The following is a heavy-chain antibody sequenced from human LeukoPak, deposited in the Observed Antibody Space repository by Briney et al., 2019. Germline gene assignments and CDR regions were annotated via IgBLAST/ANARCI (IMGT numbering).Heavy chain of an antibody. CDR2: INHSGST. J-gene: IGHJ6*03. Sequence: SETLSLTCAVYGGSFSGYYWSWIRQPPGKGLEWIGEINHSGSTNYNPSLKSRVTISVDTSKNQFSLKLSSVTAADTAVYYCARRPLHRIAAAQMNYYYYMDVWGKGTTVTVSS. V-gene: IGHV4-34*01. CDR1: GGSFSGYY. D-gene: IGHD6-13*01. CDR3: ARRPLHRIAAAQMNYYYYMDV.